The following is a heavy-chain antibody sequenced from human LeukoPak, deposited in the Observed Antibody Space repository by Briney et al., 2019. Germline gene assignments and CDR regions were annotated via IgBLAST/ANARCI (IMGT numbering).Heavy chain of an antibody. CDR2: MYYSGST. J-gene: IGHJ4*02. CDR1: GDSISSYY. V-gene: IGHV4-59*12. CDR3: CGSGWFAGPFGY. Sequence: SETLSLTCTVSGDSISSYYWSWIRQPPGKGLEWLGYMYYSGSTYYNPSLNSRVTISVDTSKNQFSLKLTSVTAADTAVYYCCGSGWFAGPFGYWGQGALVTVSS. D-gene: IGHD6-19*01.